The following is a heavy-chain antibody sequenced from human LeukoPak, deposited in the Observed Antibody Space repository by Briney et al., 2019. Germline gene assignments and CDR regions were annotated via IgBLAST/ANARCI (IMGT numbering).Heavy chain of an antibody. Sequence: GESLKISCKGSGYSFTSYWIGWVRQMPGKGLEWMGIIYPGDSDTRYSPSFQGQVTISADKSISTAYLQWSSLKASDTAMYYCARGGAIAARPYYFDYWGQGTLVTVSS. J-gene: IGHJ4*02. V-gene: IGHV5-51*01. CDR3: ARGGAIAARPYYFDY. CDR2: IYPGDSDT. CDR1: GYSFTSYW. D-gene: IGHD6-6*01.